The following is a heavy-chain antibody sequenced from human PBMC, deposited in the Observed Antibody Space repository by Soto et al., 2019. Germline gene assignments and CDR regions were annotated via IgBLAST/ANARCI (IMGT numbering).Heavy chain of an antibody. J-gene: IGHJ4*02. D-gene: IGHD3-10*01. V-gene: IGHV1-46*01. CDR1: GYTFITHY. CDR3: ARAGENSGSGTFSPPWRYYFNS. Sequence: GASVKVSCKASGYTFITHYMHWVRQAPGQGLEWMGIINPSGGRTTYALKFQGRVTMTSDTSTNTVYVELTSLRSEDTAIYFCARAGENSGSGTFSPPWRYYFNSWGQGTRVTVSS. CDR2: INPSGGRT.